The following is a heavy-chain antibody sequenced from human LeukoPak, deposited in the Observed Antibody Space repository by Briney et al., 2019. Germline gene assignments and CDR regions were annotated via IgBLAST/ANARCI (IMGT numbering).Heavy chain of an antibody. CDR2: IYPGDSDT. Sequence: GESLKISCKGSGYSFTSYWIGWVRQMPGKGLEWMGIIYPGDSDTRYSPSFQGQVTISADKSISTAYLQWSSLKASDTAMYYCARATYYYGSGSYGGFHYWGQGTLVTVSS. CDR3: ARATYYYGSGSYGGFHY. J-gene: IGHJ4*02. V-gene: IGHV5-51*01. CDR1: GYSFTSYW. D-gene: IGHD3-10*01.